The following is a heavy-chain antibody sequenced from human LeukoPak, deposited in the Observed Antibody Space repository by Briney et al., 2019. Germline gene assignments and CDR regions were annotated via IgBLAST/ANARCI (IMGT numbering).Heavy chain of an antibody. Sequence: SETLSLTCTVSGGSIRRFYWSWIRQPPGKGLEWIGDIYTNGSTNYNTSLKSRVTISLDTSKNKFSLKLSSVTAADTAVYYCARLVVVPSTGEYYFDYWGQGTLVTVSS. D-gene: IGHD2-2*01. V-gene: IGHV4-4*09. CDR3: ARLVVVPSTGEYYFDY. J-gene: IGHJ4*02. CDR1: GGSIRRFY. CDR2: IYTNGST.